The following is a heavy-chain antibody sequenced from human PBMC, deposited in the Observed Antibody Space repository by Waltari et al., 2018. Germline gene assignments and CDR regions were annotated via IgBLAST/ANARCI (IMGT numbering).Heavy chain of an antibody. Sequence: EGQPVESGGGLIQPGGSLRLSWAALGLPVTGKHMSWVRQAPGKGLEWVSVTYSGGTTYYADSVKGRFTISRDNSKNTLYLQMNNLRGEDTAIYYCARGIYFDYWGQGTLVTVSS. CDR2: TYSGGTT. CDR1: GLPVTGKH. J-gene: IGHJ4*02. D-gene: IGHD1-20*01. CDR3: ARGIYFDY. V-gene: IGHV3-53*01.